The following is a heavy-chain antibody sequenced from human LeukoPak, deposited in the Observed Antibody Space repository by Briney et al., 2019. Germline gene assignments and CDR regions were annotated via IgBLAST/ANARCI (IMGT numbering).Heavy chain of an antibody. CDR1: GYTFTSYY. CDR2: INPSGGST. Sequence: ASVKVSCRASGYTFTSYYMHWVRQAPGQGLEWMGIINPSGGSTSYAQKFQGRVTMTRDMSTSTVYMELSSLRSEDTAVYYCARGGVVPDHPDPWGQGTLVTVSS. CDR3: ARGGVVPDHPDP. V-gene: IGHV1-46*01. J-gene: IGHJ5*02. D-gene: IGHD2-2*01.